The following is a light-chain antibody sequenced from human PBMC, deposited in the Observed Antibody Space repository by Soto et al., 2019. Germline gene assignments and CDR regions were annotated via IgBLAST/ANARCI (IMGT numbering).Light chain of an antibody. J-gene: IGKJ5*01. V-gene: IGKV1-39*01. Sequence: QMNLSLSSLSASVGDRVTIPCLEIQSISRYLNWYQQKPGKAPNPLIYVASSLQSEVPSRFSGSGSGTDFTLTIAILQAEDFTTYCYEETCCTPISFCEGTRLEI. CDR2: VAS. CDR3: EETCCTPIS. CDR1: QSISRY.